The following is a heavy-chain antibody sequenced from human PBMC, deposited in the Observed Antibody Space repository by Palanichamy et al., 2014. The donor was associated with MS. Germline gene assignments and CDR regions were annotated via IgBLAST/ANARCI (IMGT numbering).Heavy chain of an antibody. V-gene: IGHV3-33*01. CDR1: GFTFSSYG. CDR3: ARGLTTVTLSYFDC. D-gene: IGHD4-17*01. CDR2: IWYDGSNK. J-gene: IGHJ4*02. Sequence: GGGVVQPGRSLRLSCTASGFTFSSYGMHWVRQAPGKGLERVAVIWYDGSNKYYADSVKGRFTISRDNSKNTLYLQMNSLRAEDTAVYYCARGLTTVTLSYFDCWGQGTLVTVSS.